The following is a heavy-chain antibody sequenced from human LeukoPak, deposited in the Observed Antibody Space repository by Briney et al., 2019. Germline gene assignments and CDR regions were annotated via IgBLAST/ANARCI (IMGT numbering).Heavy chain of an antibody. Sequence: SETLSLTCTVSGGSISSSSYYWGWIRQPPGKGLEWIGSIYYSGSTYYNPSLKSRVTISVDTSKNQFSLKLSSVTAADTAVYYCARGALWFGDPDWGYWGQGTLVTVSS. J-gene: IGHJ4*02. CDR1: GGSISSSSYY. V-gene: IGHV4-39*07. CDR2: IYYSGST. CDR3: ARGALWFGDPDWGY. D-gene: IGHD3-10*01.